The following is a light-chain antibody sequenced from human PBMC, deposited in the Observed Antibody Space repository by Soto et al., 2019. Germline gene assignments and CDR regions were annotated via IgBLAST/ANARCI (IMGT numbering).Light chain of an antibody. CDR1: QSVSIH. V-gene: IGKV3-15*01. CDR3: QQYNNWPLT. CDR2: GAS. J-gene: IGKJ1*01. Sequence: EILMTQSPPTLSVSPGERATLSCRASQSVSIHLAWYQQKLGQAPRVLIYGASTRATGIPARFSGSGSGTEFTLTISSLQSEGFAVYYCQQYNNWPLTFGQGTKVEIK.